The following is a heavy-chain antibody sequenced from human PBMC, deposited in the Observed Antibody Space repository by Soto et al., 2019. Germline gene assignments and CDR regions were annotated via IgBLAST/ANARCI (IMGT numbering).Heavy chain of an antibody. CDR3: ARTSYDDSSGYASNWYFDF. J-gene: IGHJ2*01. V-gene: IGHV4-28*01. D-gene: IGHD3-22*01. Sequence: QVHLQESGPGLVKPSDTLSLTCAVSGYSISSSNWWGWIRQPPGKGLAWIGYIYYSGDTFYNPSLKSRVTMSVDTSKNQFSLKLSSVTDVDTAVYYCARTSYDDSSGYASNWYFDFWGRGTLVTVSS. CDR2: IYYSGDT. CDR1: GYSISSSNW.